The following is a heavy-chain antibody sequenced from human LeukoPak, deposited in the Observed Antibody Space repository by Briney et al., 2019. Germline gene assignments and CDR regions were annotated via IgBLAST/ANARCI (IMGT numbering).Heavy chain of an antibody. D-gene: IGHD3-22*01. J-gene: IGHJ4*02. V-gene: IGHV4-4*07. CDR2: IYTSGST. CDR3: ALFLYDSSGYYHDY. Sequence: SETLSLTCTVSGGSISSYYWSWIRQPAGKGLEWIGRIYTSGSTNYNPSLKSRVTISVDTSKNQFSLKLSSVTAADTAVYYCALFLYDSSGYYHDYWGQGTLVTVSS. CDR1: GGSISSYY.